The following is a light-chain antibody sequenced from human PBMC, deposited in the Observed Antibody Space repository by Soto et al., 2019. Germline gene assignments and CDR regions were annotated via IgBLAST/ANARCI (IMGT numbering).Light chain of an antibody. CDR1: QSISSW. CDR2: DAS. J-gene: IGKJ4*01. V-gene: IGKV1-5*01. CDR3: QKCKTAPFT. Sequence: DIQMAQSPSPLSASVGDRVTITCRASQSISSWLAWYQQKPGKAPKLLIYDASSLESGVPSRFSGSGSGTEFTLTINSLQPEDVATYYCQKCKTAPFTFGGGTKVDIK.